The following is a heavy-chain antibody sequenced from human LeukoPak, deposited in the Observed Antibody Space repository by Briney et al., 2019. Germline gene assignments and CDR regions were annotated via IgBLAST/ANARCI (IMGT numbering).Heavy chain of an antibody. D-gene: IGHD1-26*01. CDR3: ARYSGSQYAFDI. CDR1: GGAITDSNYY. V-gene: IGHV4-39*01. J-gene: IGHJ3*02. CDR2: IYYNGKT. Sequence: SETLSLTCTVSGGAITDSNYYCGWIRQPPGEGLEWIGNIYYNGKTFYNESVKSHVTISVDTSKNQFSLKLSSGTAPDTALFYCARYSGSQYAFDIWGQGTMVTVSS.